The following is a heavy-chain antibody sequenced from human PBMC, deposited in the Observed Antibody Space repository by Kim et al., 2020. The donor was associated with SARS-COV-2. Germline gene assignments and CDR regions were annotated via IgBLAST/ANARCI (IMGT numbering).Heavy chain of an antibody. CDR3: ARHSLGGGSSSWRYYYYGMEV. CDR1: GYSFTSYW. Sequence: GESLKISCKGSGYSFTSYWISWVRQMPGKGLEWMGRIDPSDSYTNYSPSFQGHVTISADKSISTAYLQWSSLKASDTAMYYCARHSLGGGSSSWRYYYYGMEVWGQGTTVTVSS. D-gene: IGHD6-13*01. V-gene: IGHV5-10-1*01. CDR2: IDPSDSYT. J-gene: IGHJ6*02.